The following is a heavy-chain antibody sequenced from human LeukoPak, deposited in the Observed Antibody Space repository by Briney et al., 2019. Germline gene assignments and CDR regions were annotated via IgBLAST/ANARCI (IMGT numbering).Heavy chain of an antibody. CDR1: GYTFTRYG. V-gene: IGHV1-18*01. CDR3: ARGHDYGDYLLY. D-gene: IGHD4-17*01. Sequence: ASVKVSCKASGYTFTRYGITWVRQAPGQGLEWMGWISAYNGNTNYAQKFQDRVTMTTDTSTSTAYMELRSLRSDDTAVYYCARGHDYGDYLLYWGQGTLVTVSS. CDR2: ISAYNGNT. J-gene: IGHJ4*02.